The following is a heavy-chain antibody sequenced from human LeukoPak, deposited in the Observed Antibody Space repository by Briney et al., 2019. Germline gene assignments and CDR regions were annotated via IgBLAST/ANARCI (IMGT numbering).Heavy chain of an antibody. Sequence: GGSLRLSCAASGFSFSKYAMSWVRQVPGKGLECVSTLSGSGATSSYADSVQGRFSISRDNSNNTLYLQMNSLRAEDTALYYCAKDRIVLTVYAFDSWGQGTLVTVSS. J-gene: IGHJ4*02. D-gene: IGHD2-8*01. CDR3: AKDRIVLTVYAFDS. CDR1: GFSFSKYA. V-gene: IGHV3-23*01. CDR2: LSGSGATS.